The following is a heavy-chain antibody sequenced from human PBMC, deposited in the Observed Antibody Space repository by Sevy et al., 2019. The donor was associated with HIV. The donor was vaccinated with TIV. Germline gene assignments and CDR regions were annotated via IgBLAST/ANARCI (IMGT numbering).Heavy chain of an antibody. CDR1: GFTFSSYA. CDR3: ATGKRDYFDY. J-gene: IGHJ4*02. Sequence: GGSLRLSCAASGFTFSSYAKHWVRQAPGKGLEWVAVISYDGSNKYYADSVKGRFTISRDNSKNTLYLQMNSLRAEDTAVYYCATGKRDYFDYWGQGTLVTVSS. V-gene: IGHV3-30*04. CDR2: ISYDGSNK.